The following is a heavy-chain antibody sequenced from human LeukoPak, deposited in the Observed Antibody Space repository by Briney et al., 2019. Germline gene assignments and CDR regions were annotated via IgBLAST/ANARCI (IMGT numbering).Heavy chain of an antibody. V-gene: IGHV6-1*01. CDR3: ARGAVRGGTNFDY. D-gene: IGHD3-10*01. CDR1: GDSVSGSPAV. Sequence: SQTLSLTCAISGDSVSGSPAVWNWIRQSPSRGFEWLGRAYYRSKWYIDYAVSVNGRITITPDTSKNQFSLQLDSVTPEDTAVYYCARGAVRGGTNFDYWGQGTLVTVSS. CDR2: AYYRSKWYI. J-gene: IGHJ4*02.